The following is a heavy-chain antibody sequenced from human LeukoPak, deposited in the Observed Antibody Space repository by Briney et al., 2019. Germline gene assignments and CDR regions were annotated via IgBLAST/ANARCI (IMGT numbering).Heavy chain of an antibody. V-gene: IGHV3-48*04. Sequence: TGGSLRLSCAASGFTFSSYSMNWVRQGPGKGLEWVSYISTSGSTTYYADSVKGRFTISRDNAKKSLYLQMNSLRAEDTAVYYCGRDFGSSWGRGGGTFDPWGQGTLVTVSS. CDR1: GFTFSSYS. CDR3: GRDFGSSWGRGGGTFDP. D-gene: IGHD6-13*01. CDR2: ISTSGSTT. J-gene: IGHJ5*02.